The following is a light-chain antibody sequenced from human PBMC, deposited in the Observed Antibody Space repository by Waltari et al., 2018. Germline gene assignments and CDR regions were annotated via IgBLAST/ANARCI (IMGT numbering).Light chain of an antibody. Sequence: QSALTQPASVSGSPGQSIPISCTGTNDDIGAYNYVSRYQLPPGQAPKLIIYDVSKRPSGVSDRFSGSKSANTASLTISDLQAEDDNDYYCSSYTTGRTVVIFGGGTKLTVL. CDR3: SSYTTGRTVVI. CDR1: NDDIGAYNY. V-gene: IGLV2-14*03. J-gene: IGLJ2*01. CDR2: DVS.